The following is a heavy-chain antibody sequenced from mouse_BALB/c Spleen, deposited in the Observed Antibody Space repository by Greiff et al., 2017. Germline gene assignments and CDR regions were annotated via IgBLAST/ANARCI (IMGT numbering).Heavy chain of an antibody. Sequence: EVKLMESGGGLVKPGGSLKLSCAASGFTFSSYAMSWVRQTPEKRLEWVASISSGGSTYYPDSVKGRFTISRDNARNILYLQMSSLRSEDTAMYYCASLLWLRRDWYFDVWGAGTTVTVSS. V-gene: IGHV5-6-5*01. D-gene: IGHD2-9*01. CDR2: ISSGGST. CDR1: GFTFSSYA. J-gene: IGHJ1*01. CDR3: ASLLWLRRDWYFDV.